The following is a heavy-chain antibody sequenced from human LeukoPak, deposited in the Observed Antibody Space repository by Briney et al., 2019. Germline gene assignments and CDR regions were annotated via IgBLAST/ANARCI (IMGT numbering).Heavy chain of an antibody. CDR3: ARSLGAPLDYFDY. V-gene: IGHV3-48*03. Sequence: PGGSLRLSCAASGFTFSSFEMHWVRQAPGKGLEWVSYISSSGDTLYYANSMKGRFTISRDNAKNSLYLQMNSLRAEDTAVYYCARSLGAPLDYFDYWGQGTLVTVSS. CDR2: ISSSGDTL. J-gene: IGHJ4*02. CDR1: GFTFSSFE. D-gene: IGHD1-26*01.